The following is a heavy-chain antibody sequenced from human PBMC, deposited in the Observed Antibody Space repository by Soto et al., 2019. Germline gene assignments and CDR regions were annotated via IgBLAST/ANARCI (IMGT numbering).Heavy chain of an antibody. V-gene: IGHV2-5*02. CDR2: IYWDDDK. D-gene: IGHD5-12*01. Sequence: QITLKESGPTLVKPAQTLTLTCTFSGFSLSTSGVGVGWIRQPPGKALEWLALIYWDDDKRYSPSLRSRLSITKDTSKIQVVLTMTNMDPVDTATYYCAHHTIVATLYVWFDPWGQGTLVTVSS. CDR1: GFSLSTSGVG. CDR3: AHHTIVATLYVWFDP. J-gene: IGHJ5*02.